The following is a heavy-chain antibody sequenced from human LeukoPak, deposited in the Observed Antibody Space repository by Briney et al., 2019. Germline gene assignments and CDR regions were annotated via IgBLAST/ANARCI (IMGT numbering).Heavy chain of an antibody. V-gene: IGHV3-21*01. D-gene: IGHD3-22*01. CDR1: GFTFSSYS. Sequence: PGGSLRLSCAASGFTFSSYSMNWVRQAPGKGLEWVSSISSSSSYIYYADSVKGRFTISRDNAKNSLYLQMNSLRAEDTAVYYCARAWDDSSGYYSDAYAFDIWGQGTMVTVSS. J-gene: IGHJ3*02. CDR2: ISSSSSYI. CDR3: ARAWDDSSGYYSDAYAFDI.